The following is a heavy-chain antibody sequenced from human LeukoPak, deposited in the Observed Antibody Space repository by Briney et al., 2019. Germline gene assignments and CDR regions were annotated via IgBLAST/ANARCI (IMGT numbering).Heavy chain of an antibody. V-gene: IGHV4-59*08. CDR3: VRFRGSGWYYFDF. D-gene: IGHD6-19*01. CDR2: IYYSGST. J-gene: IGHJ4*02. CDR1: GGSISNYY. Sequence: SETLSLTCTVSGGSISNYYWTWIRQPPGKPLEWIGYIYYSGSTNYNPSLKSRVTISIETSKNQFSLKLTSVTAADTAVYYCVRFRGSGWYYFDFWGQGTLVTVSS.